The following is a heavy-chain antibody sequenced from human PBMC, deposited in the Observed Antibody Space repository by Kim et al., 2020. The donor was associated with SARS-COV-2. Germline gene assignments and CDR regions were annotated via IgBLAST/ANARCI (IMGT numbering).Heavy chain of an antibody. CDR3: ARRIVAARLLLDTIQQGFDY. CDR1: GGSISSSSYY. J-gene: IGHJ4*02. V-gene: IGHV4-39*01. CDR2: IYYSGST. D-gene: IGHD6-6*01. Sequence: SETLSLTCTVSGGSISSSSYYWGWIRQPPGKGLEWIGSIYYSGSTYYNPSLKSRVTISVDTSKNQFSLKLSSVTAADTAVYYCARRIVAARLLLDTIQQGFDYWGQGTLVTVSA.